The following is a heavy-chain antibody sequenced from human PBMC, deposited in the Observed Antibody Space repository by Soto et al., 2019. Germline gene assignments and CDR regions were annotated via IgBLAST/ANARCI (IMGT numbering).Heavy chain of an antibody. V-gene: IGHV3-21*01. D-gene: IGHD6-19*01. J-gene: IGHJ4*02. CDR3: AAPYSTGHRLLGY. CDR2: ISSSSTFT. Sequence: GGSLRLSCVASGFTFSDYSVSWVRQAPGKGLEWLSSISSSSTFTHYADSVKGRFTISRDNAKNSLYLQMNSLRAEDTAVYYCAAPYSTGHRLLGYWGQGTLGTVSS. CDR1: GFTFSDYS.